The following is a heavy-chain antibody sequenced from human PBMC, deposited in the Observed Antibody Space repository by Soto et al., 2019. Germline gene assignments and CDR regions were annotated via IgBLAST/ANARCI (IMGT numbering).Heavy chain of an antibody. J-gene: IGHJ6*02. CDR1: GFTFSSYG. D-gene: IGHD2-2*01. Sequence: QVQLVESGGGVVQPGRSLRLSCAASGFTFSSYGMHWVRQAPGKGLEWAAVIWYDGSNKYYADSVKGRFTISRDNSKNTLYLQMNSLRAEDTAVYYCARARVVVPAEHYGMDVWGQGTTVTVSS. CDR2: IWYDGSNK. V-gene: IGHV3-33*01. CDR3: ARARVVVPAEHYGMDV.